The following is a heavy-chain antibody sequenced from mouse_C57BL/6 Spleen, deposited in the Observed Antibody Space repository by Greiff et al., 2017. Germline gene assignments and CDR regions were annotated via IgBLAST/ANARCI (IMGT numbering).Heavy chain of an antibody. Sequence: VQLQQSGAELVKPGASVKLSCKASGYTFTSYWMQWVKQRPGQGLEWIGEIDPSDSYTNYNQKFKGKATLTVDTSSSTAYMQLSSLTSEDSAVYYCARGFYDGYYDSYWGQGTSVTVSS. D-gene: IGHD2-3*01. J-gene: IGHJ4*01. CDR2: IDPSDSYT. CDR3: ARGFYDGYYDSY. V-gene: IGHV1-50*01. CDR1: GYTFTSYW.